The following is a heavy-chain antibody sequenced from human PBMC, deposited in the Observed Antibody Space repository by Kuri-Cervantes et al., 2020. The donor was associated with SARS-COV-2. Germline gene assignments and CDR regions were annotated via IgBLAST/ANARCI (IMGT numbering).Heavy chain of an antibody. D-gene: IGHD5-24*01. CDR1: GFTFSSYS. J-gene: IGHJ4*02. V-gene: IGHV3-48*01. Sequence: GESLKISCAASGFTFSSYSMNWVRQAPGKGLEWVSYISSSSSTIYYADSVKGRFTISRDNAKNSLYLQMNSLRAEDTALYYCTRRRDGYNQGYFDLWGQGTLVTVSS. CDR3: TRRRDGYNQGYFDL. CDR2: ISSSSSTI.